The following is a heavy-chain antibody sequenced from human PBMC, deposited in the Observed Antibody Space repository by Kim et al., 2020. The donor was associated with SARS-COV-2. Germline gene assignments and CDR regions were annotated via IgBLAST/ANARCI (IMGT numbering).Heavy chain of an antibody. CDR1: GFTFSSYS. D-gene: IGHD2-15*01. V-gene: IGHV3-21*01. CDR2: ISSSSSYI. CDR3: ARGEVVAVYYYGMDV. J-gene: IGHJ6*02. Sequence: GGSLRLSCAASGFTFSSYSMNWVRQAPGKGLEWVSSISSSSSYIYYADSVKGRFTISRDNAKNSLYLQMNSLRAEDTAVYYCARGEVVAVYYYGMDVWGQGTTVTVSS.